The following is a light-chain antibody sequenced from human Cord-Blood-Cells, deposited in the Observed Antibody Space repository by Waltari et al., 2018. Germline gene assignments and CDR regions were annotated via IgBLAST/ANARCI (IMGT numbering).Light chain of an antibody. J-gene: IGKJ5*01. CDR3: QQLNSNPQIT. CDR2: AAS. CDR1: QGISSY. V-gene: IGKV1-9*01. Sequence: IQLTQSPSSLSASVGDRVTITCRASQGISSYLAWYQQKPGKAPKLLIYAASTLKSGVPSRFSGSGSGTDFTLTISSLQPEDFAIYYCQQLNSNPQITFGQGTRLEIK.